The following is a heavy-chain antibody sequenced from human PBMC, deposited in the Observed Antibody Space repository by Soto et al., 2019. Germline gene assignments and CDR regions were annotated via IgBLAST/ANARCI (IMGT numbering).Heavy chain of an antibody. CDR1: GDSVSNDY. Sequence: QVRLVQSGAEVRKTGASVKISCEASGDSVSNDYVHWVRQAPGQGFEWLGLISPFGGATAYAQRFKGRVTVSMDTSSTTFYLELSSLRSDDTAVYYCAKGRGGKTVANFGMDVWGQGVTVTVS. CDR3: AKGRGGKTVANFGMDV. J-gene: IGHJ6*02. V-gene: IGHV1-46*01. CDR2: ISPFGGAT. D-gene: IGHD3-16*01.